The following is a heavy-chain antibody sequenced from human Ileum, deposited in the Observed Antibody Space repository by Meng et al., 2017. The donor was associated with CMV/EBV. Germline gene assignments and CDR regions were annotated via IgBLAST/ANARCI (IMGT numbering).Heavy chain of an antibody. CDR1: RFTFSSHA. D-gene: IGHD5-18*01. Sequence: GESLKISCAASRFTFSSHAMDWVRQTPGKGLEWVAIISFDGRNKYYADSVKGRFTISRDNSQNTLDLQMERLRAEDTGVYYCARVEGGHTPNHYFYGMDVWGQGTTVTVYS. CDR3: ARVEGGHTPNHYFYGMDV. V-gene: IGHV3-30*04. CDR2: ISFDGRNK. J-gene: IGHJ6*01.